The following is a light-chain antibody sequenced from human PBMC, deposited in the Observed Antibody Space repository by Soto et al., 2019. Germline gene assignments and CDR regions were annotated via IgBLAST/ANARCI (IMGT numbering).Light chain of an antibody. V-gene: IGKV3-20*01. J-gene: IGKJ1*01. Sequence: EIVLTQSPGTLSLSPGETATLSCRASQSLSGNYLAWYQQKPGQAPRLLIYGASSRATGIPDRFSGSGSGTDFTLTISRLEPEDFAVFYCQQYGSSPWTFGQGTKVDIK. CDR1: QSLSGNY. CDR3: QQYGSSPWT. CDR2: GAS.